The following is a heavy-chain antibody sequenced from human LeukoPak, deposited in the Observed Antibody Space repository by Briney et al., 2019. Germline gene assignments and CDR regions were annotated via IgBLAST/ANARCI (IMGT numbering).Heavy chain of an antibody. D-gene: IGHD5-18*01. J-gene: IGHJ5*02. CDR2: ISYSGNT. V-gene: IGHV4-59*01. CDR3: ARDSGYTYGYWWFDP. CDR1: GGSISSYY. Sequence: PSETLSLTCFVSGGSISSYYWSWIRQPPGKGLEWIGYISYSGNTNYNSSLKSRVTISVDTSKNQFSLKLTSVTAADTAVYYCARDSGYTYGYWWFDPWGQGTLVTVSS.